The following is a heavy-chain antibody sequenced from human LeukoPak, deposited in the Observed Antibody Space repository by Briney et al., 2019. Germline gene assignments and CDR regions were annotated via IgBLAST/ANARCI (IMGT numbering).Heavy chain of an antibody. D-gene: IGHD5-12*01. CDR2: ISGSGGST. V-gene: IGHV3-23*01. Sequence: GGSLRLSCVVSRFTFSSSAMSWVRQAPGKGLEWVSAISGSGGSTYYADSVKGRFTISRDNAKKSLYLQMNSLIAEDMAVYYCAREVATITPHDALDIRGQGTMVTVSS. CDR1: RFTFSSSA. J-gene: IGHJ3*02. CDR3: AREVATITPHDALDI.